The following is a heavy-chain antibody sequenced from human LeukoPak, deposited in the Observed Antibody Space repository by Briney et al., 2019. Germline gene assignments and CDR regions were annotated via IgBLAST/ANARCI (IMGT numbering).Heavy chain of an antibody. V-gene: IGHV3-33*01. CDR1: GFTFSSYG. CDR2: IWYDGSNK. D-gene: IGHD4-23*01. CDR3: AREQVTREWFYYYYGMDV. J-gene: IGHJ6*02. Sequence: GESLRLSCAASGFTFSSYGMHWVRQAPGKGLEWVAVIWYDGSNKYYADSVKGRFTISRDNSKNTLYLQMNSLRAEDTAVYYCAREQVTREWFYYYYGMDVWGQGTTVTVSS.